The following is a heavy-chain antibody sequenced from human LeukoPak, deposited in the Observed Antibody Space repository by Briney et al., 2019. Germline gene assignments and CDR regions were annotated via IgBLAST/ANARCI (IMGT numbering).Heavy chain of an antibody. D-gene: IGHD5-18*01. CDR1: GYTFNRYG. V-gene: IGHV1-18*01. Sequence: ASVKVSCKASGYTFNRYGISWVRQAPGQGLEWMGWISAYNGNTKNAQNLQGRVTMTTDTITSTAFMELRSLRFEDTALYYCARDKAPRYTYGLGHWGQGTLVTVSS. CDR3: ARDKAPRYTYGLGH. CDR2: ISAYNGNT. J-gene: IGHJ4*02.